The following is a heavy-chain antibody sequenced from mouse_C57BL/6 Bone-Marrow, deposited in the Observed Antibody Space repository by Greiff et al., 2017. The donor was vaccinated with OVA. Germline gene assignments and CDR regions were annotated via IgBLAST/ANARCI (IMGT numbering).Heavy chain of an antibody. Sequence: QVQLQQPGAELVKPGASVKLSCKASGYTFTSYWMHWVKQRPGRGLEWIGRIDPTSGGTKYNEKFKSKATLTVDNPSSTAYMQLSSLTSEDSAVYYCARGNYYGSSPWFAYWGQGTLVTVSA. J-gene: IGHJ3*01. D-gene: IGHD1-1*01. V-gene: IGHV1-72*01. CDR1: GYTFTSYW. CDR3: ARGNYYGSSPWFAY. CDR2: IDPTSGGT.